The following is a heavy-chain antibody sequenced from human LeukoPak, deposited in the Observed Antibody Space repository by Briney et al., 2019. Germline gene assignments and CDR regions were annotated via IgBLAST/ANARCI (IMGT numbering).Heavy chain of an antibody. CDR1: GGSISSYY. Sequence: SETLSLTCTVSGGSISSYYWSWIRQPPGKGLEWIGYIYYSGSTNYNPSLKSRVTISVDTSKNQFSLKLSSVTAADTAVYYCARSYSSGWCDGFWYYFDYWGQGTLVTVSS. J-gene: IGHJ4*02. D-gene: IGHD6-19*01. V-gene: IGHV4-59*01. CDR3: ARSYSSGWCDGFWYYFDY. CDR2: IYYSGST.